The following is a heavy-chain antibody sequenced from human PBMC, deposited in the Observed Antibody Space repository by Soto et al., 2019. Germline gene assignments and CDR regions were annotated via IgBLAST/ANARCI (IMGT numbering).Heavy chain of an antibody. CDR1: GDSVSSNSAA. D-gene: IGHD1-26*01. CDR3: ARDRTSSIVGATMGAFDI. V-gene: IGHV6-1*01. CDR2: TYYRSKWYN. Sequence: SQTLSLTCAISGDSVSSNSAAWNWIRQSPSRGLEWLGRTYYRSKWYNDYAVSVKSRITINPDTSKNQFSLQLNSVTPEDTAVYYCARDRTSSIVGATMGAFDIWGQGTMVTVSS. J-gene: IGHJ3*02.